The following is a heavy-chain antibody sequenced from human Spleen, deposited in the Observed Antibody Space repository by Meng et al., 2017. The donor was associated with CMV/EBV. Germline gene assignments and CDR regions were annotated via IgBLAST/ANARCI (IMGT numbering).Heavy chain of an antibody. V-gene: IGHV3-48*03. CDR1: GFTFSNYE. Sequence: GESLKISCAASGFTFSNYEMNWVRQAPGKGLEWVSYISSSGSTIYYADSVKGRFTISRDNAKNSLYLQMNSLRAEDTAVYYCARAAGWFDPWGQGTLVTVSS. CDR3: ARAAGWFDP. CDR2: ISSSGSTI. D-gene: IGHD6-13*01. J-gene: IGHJ5*02.